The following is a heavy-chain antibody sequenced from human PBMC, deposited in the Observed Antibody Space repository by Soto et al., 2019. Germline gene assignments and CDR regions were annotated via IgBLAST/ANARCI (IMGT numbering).Heavy chain of an antibody. Sequence: QVQLVQSGAEVKKPGASVKFSCKASGYTFTNYYMHWVRQTPGQGLEWMGIINPSGGSTRYAQKFPGITTLTRDTSTNAVYMELRTLRSVDTAVYYCAREPSSYDFWTLSGVWFGMDVWGQGTTFTVSS. CDR1: GYTFTNYY. CDR2: INPSGGST. V-gene: IGHV1-46*01. D-gene: IGHD3-3*01. J-gene: IGHJ6*02. CDR3: AREPSSYDFWTLSGVWFGMDV.